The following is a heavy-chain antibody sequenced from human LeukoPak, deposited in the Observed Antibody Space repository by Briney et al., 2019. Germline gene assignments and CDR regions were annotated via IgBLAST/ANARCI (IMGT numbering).Heavy chain of an antibody. CDR2: FDTEDGET. CDR3: ATEARGYDFWSGSYYFDY. Sequence: VGSVKVSCKVSGYTLTELSMHWVRQAPGKGLEWMGGFDTEDGETIYAQKFQGRVTMTEDTSTDTAYMELSSLRSEDTAVYYCATEARGYDFWSGSYYFDYWGQGTLVTVSS. CDR1: GYTLTELS. J-gene: IGHJ4*02. D-gene: IGHD3-3*01. V-gene: IGHV1-24*01.